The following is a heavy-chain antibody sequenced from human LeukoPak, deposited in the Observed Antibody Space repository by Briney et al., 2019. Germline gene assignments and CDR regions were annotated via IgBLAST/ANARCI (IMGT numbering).Heavy chain of an antibody. CDR1: GYTFTGYY. CDR2: INPNSGGT. J-gene: IGHJ3*02. Sequence: GASVKVSCKASGYTFTGYYMHWVRQAPGQGLEWMGWINPNSGGTNYAQKFQGRVTMTRDTSISTAYMELCRLRSDDTAVYYCARARYDSSGYYYGAAFDIWGQGTMVTVSS. V-gene: IGHV1-2*02. D-gene: IGHD3-22*01. CDR3: ARARYDSSGYYYGAAFDI.